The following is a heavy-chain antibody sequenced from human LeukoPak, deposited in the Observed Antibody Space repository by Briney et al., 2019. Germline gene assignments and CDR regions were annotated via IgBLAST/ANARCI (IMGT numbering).Heavy chain of an antibody. J-gene: IGHJ4*02. CDR2: IRSKANSYAT. CDR1: GFTFSGSA. V-gene: IGHV3-73*01. CDR3: TAGGYDILTGTGLADFDY. Sequence: GGSLRLSCAASGFTFSGSAMHWVRQASGKGLEWVGRIRSKANSYATAYAASVKGRFTISRDDSKNTAYLQMNSLKTEDTAVYYCTAGGYDILTGTGLADFDYWGQGTLVTVSS. D-gene: IGHD3-9*01.